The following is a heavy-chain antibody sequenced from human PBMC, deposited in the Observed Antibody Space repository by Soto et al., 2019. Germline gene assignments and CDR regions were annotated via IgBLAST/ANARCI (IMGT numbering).Heavy chain of an antibody. J-gene: IGHJ4*02. V-gene: IGHV3-23*01. CDR3: AKVPLLAPNQKEGNDE. D-gene: IGHD2-21*01. CDR1: GFTFSSYA. CDR2: ISGSGGST. Sequence: GGSLRLSCAASGFTFSSYAMSWVRQAPGKGLEWVSAISGSGGSTYYADSVKGRFTISRDNSKNTLYLQMNSLRAEDTAVYYCAKVPLLAPNQKEGNDEWGQGTLVTVSS.